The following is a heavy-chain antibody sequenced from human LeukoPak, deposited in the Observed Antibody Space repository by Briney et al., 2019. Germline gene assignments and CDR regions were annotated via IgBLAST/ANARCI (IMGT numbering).Heavy chain of an antibody. Sequence: GRSLRLSCAASGFTFSSYGMHWVRQAPGKGLEWVSAISGSGGSTYYADSVKGRFTISRDNSKNTLYLQMNSLRAEDTAVYYCAKDPRAGGSYYWGQGTLVTVSS. CDR1: GFTFSSYG. J-gene: IGHJ4*02. V-gene: IGHV3-23*01. D-gene: IGHD2-15*01. CDR3: AKDPRAGGSYY. CDR2: ISGSGGST.